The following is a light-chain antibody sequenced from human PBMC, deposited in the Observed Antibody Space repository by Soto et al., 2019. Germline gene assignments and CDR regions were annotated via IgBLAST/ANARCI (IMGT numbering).Light chain of an antibody. J-gene: IGLJ2*01. Sequence: SYELTQPPSVSVSPGQTASITCSGDKLGDKYACWYQQKPGQSPVLVIYQDSKRPSGIPERFSGSNSGNTATLTISGTQAMDEADYYCQAWDSSTAVVFGGGTKPTVL. V-gene: IGLV3-1*01. CDR3: QAWDSSTAVV. CDR2: QDS. CDR1: KLGDKY.